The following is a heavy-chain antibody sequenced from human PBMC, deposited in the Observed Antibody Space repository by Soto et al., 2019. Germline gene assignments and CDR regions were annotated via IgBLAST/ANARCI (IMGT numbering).Heavy chain of an antibody. Sequence: QVQLVQSGAEVKKPGASVKVSCKASGYTFTSYGISWVRQAPGQGLEWMGWISAYNGNTNYAQKIEGRVTMTTGTSTSTADMELRSLRSDDTVVYYCARESSSSCPDYWGQGTLVTVSS. V-gene: IGHV1-18*01. J-gene: IGHJ4*02. D-gene: IGHD6-13*01. CDR2: ISAYNGNT. CDR1: GYTFTSYG. CDR3: ARESSSSCPDY.